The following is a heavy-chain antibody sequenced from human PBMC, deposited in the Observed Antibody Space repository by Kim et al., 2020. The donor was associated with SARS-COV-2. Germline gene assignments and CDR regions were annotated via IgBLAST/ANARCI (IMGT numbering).Heavy chain of an antibody. CDR2: IYYSGST. V-gene: IGHV4-31*03. D-gene: IGHD2-2*01. CDR1: GGSISSGGYY. Sequence: SETLSLTCTVSGGSISSGGYYWSWIRQHPGKGLEWIGYIYYSGSTYYNPSLKSRVTISVDTSKNQFSLKLSSVTAADTAVYYCAREGPLVVPAATHPHYYYGMDVWGQGTTVTVSS. J-gene: IGHJ6*02. CDR3: AREGPLVVPAATHPHYYYGMDV.